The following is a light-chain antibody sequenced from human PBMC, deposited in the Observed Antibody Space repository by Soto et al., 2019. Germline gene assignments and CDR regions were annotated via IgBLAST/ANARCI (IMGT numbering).Light chain of an antibody. V-gene: IGLV4-60*02. CDR1: SGHSNYN. CDR2: VESSGSY. Sequence: QSVLTQSSSASASLGSSVKLTCALSSGHSNYNIAWHQQQPGKAPRYLMKVESSGSYKKGGGVPDRFSGSSSGADRYLTISNLQFEDEADYYCETWESNTHVVLGGGTKLTVL. CDR3: ETWESNTHVV. J-gene: IGLJ2*01.